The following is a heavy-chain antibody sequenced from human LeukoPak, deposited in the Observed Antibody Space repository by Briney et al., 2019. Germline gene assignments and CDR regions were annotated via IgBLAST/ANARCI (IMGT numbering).Heavy chain of an antibody. Sequence: GGSLRLSCAASGFTFSYAWMSWVRQAPGKGLEGLGRIKSKTDGGTTDYAAPVKGRFTMTRDDSKNTLYLQMNSLKTEDTAVYYYTTDRPFYDNYNAFDIWGQGTMVTVSS. CDR1: GFTFSYAW. J-gene: IGHJ3*02. CDR3: TTDRPFYDNYNAFDI. V-gene: IGHV3-15*01. CDR2: IKSKTDGGTT. D-gene: IGHD3-22*01.